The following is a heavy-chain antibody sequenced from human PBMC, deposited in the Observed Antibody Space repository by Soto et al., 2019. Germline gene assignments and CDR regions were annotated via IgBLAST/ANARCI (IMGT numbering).Heavy chain of an antibody. CDR1: GGSISSYY. CDR2: IYYSGST. D-gene: IGHD6-13*01. CDR3: ARFIRGAAAQYFQH. V-gene: IGHV4-59*01. J-gene: IGHJ1*01. Sequence: QVQLQESGPGLVKPSETLSLTCTVSGGSISSYYWSWIRQPPGKGLEWIGYIYYSGSTNYNPSLKSRVTISVYTSKNQFSLKLSSVTAADTAVYYCARFIRGAAAQYFQHWGQGTLVTVSS.